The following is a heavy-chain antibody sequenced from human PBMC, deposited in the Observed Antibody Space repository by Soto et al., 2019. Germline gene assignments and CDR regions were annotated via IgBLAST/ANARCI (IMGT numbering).Heavy chain of an antibody. V-gene: IGHV1-69*01. J-gene: IGHJ4*02. CDR2: ITPMVGTT. Sequence: QVHLVQSGAEVKKPGSSVKVSCKASGGSFYTYAFTWVRQAPGQGLEWMGGITPMVGTTKSAQKFQGRVTFSADESTSTAYMELSNLRSDDTAVYYCATHREGATYYFDYWGQGTLLTVSS. D-gene: IGHD1-26*01. CDR3: ATHREGATYYFDY. CDR1: GGSFYTYA.